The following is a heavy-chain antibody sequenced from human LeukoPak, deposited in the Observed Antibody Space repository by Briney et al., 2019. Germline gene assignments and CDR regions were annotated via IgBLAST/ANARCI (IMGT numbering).Heavy chain of an antibody. V-gene: IGHV1-69*04. Sequence: GASVKVSCKASGGTFSSHAISWVRQAPGQGLEWMGRIIPILGIANYAQKFQGRVTITADKSTSTAYMELSSLRSEDTAVYYCARDRNVTMVRGVVWFDPWGQGTLVTVSS. CDR1: GGTFSSHA. CDR2: IIPILGIA. D-gene: IGHD3-10*01. CDR3: ARDRNVTMVRGVVWFDP. J-gene: IGHJ5*02.